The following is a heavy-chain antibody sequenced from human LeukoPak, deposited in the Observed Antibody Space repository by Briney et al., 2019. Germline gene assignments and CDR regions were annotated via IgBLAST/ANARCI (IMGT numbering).Heavy chain of an antibody. CDR2: ISGSDDST. J-gene: IGHJ2*01. CDR1: GFTFSSYA. Sequence: GGSLRLSCAASGFTFSSYAMSWVRQAPGKGLEWVSAISGSDDSTYSADSVKGRFTISRDNSKNTLDLQMNSLRAEDTAVYYCAKVCRRDFWYFDLWGRGTLVTVSS. CDR3: AKVCRRDFWYFDL. V-gene: IGHV3-23*01. D-gene: IGHD3-3*01.